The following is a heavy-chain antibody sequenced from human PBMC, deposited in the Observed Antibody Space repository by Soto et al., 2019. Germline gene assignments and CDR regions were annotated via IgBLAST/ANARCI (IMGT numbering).Heavy chain of an antibody. Sequence: GGSLRLSCVASGFTFDDYGMSWVRQVPGRGLDWVSAINWNGGTTHYADSVQGRFTISRDNARNSLSLQMNSLRAEDTAFYYCAKSQSPMVRGVIEAFDYWGLGTLVTVSS. D-gene: IGHD3-10*01. CDR2: INWNGGTT. CDR3: AKSQSPMVRGVIEAFDY. J-gene: IGHJ4*02. CDR1: GFTFDDYG. V-gene: IGHV3-20*04.